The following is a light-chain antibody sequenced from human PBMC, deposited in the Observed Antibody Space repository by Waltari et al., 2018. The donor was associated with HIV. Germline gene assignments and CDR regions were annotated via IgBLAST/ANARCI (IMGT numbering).Light chain of an antibody. CDR2: GSS. Sequence: QSVLTQPPSASGAPGQRVTIPCSGSFSNIGSNTVNWYQQLPGTAPRLLSYGSSQRPSGVPDRFSGSRSDTSASLDISGLHSEDEGDYYCAVWDDSLSEYVFATGTKVFVL. CDR3: AVWDDSLSEYV. V-gene: IGLV1-44*01. J-gene: IGLJ1*01. CDR1: FSNIGSNT.